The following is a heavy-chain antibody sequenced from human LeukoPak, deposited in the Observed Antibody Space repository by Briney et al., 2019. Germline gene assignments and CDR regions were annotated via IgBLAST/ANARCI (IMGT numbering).Heavy chain of an antibody. CDR3: ARDYCSSTSFGCYYGMDV. Sequence: PGGSLRLSCAASGLTFDDYGMSWVRQAPGKGLEWVSGICWNSGSTPSADSAKGRFTISRDNAKNSLYLQMNSLRAEDTALYYCARDYCSSTSFGCYYGMDVWGQGTTVTVS. V-gene: IGHV3-20*04. CDR2: ICWNSGST. J-gene: IGHJ6*02. CDR1: GLTFDDYG. D-gene: IGHD2-2*01.